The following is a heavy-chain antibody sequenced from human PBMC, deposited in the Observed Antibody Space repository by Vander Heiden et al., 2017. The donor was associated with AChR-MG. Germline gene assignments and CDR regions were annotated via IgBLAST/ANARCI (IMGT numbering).Heavy chain of an antibody. CDR2: TYYRSKWYN. Sequence: QVQLQQSGPGLVKPSQTLSLTCAISGDSVPSNSAAWNWIRQSPSRGLEWLGRTYYRSKWYNDYAVSVKSRITINPDTSKNQFSLQLNSVTPEDTAVYYCARLTYSSRPFYYYYYMDVWGKGTTVTVSS. CDR3: ARLTYSSRPFYYYYYMDV. D-gene: IGHD6-13*01. J-gene: IGHJ6*03. V-gene: IGHV6-1*01. CDR1: GDSVPSNSAA.